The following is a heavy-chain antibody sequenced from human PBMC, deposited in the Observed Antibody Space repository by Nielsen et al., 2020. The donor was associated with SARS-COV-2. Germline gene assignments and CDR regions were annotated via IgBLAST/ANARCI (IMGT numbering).Heavy chain of an antibody. D-gene: IGHD3-3*01. CDR3: ARHLYDFWYHYQGFDY. CDR1: GGSISSYY. CDR2: IYYSGST. Sequence: SATLSLTCTVSGGSISSYYWSWIRQPPGKGLEWIGYIYYSGSTNYNPSLKSRVTISVDTSKNQFSLKLSSVTAADTAVYYCARHLYDFWYHYQGFDYWGQGTLVTVSS. V-gene: IGHV4-59*08. J-gene: IGHJ4*02.